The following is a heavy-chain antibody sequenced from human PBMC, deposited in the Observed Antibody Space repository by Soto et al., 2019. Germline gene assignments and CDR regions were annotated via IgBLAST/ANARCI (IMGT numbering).Heavy chain of an antibody. CDR3: ARGIRTATTNFKSNWFDP. D-gene: IGHD1-7*01. J-gene: IGHJ5*02. Sequence: ASVKVSCKASGYSFTGYYIHWVRQAPGQGLEWMGWINPIGGATNVAKNFQGRLSVTRDTSMSTSDMELSRLRSDDTAVYYCARGIRTATTNFKSNWFDPWGQGTLVTVSS. V-gene: IGHV1-2*02. CDR1: GYSFTGYY. CDR2: INPIGGAT.